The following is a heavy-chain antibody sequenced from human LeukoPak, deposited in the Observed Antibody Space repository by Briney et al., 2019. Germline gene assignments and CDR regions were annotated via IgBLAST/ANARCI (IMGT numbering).Heavy chain of an antibody. CDR3: ASLAAAGTAIIDY. D-gene: IGHD6-13*01. Sequence: SETLSLTCAVYGGSFSGYYWSWIRQPPGKGLEWIGKINHSGSTNYNPSLKSRVTISVDTSKNQFSLKLSSVTAADTAVYYCASLAAAGTAIIDYWGQGTLVTVSS. J-gene: IGHJ4*02. V-gene: IGHV4-34*01. CDR2: INHSGST. CDR1: GGSFSGYY.